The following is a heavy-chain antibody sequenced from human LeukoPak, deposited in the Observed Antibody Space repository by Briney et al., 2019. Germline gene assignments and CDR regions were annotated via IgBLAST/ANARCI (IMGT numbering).Heavy chain of an antibody. D-gene: IGHD2-2*01. CDR2: IYSGGST. Sequence: GGSLRLSCAASGFTVSSIYMSWVRQAPGKGLEWVSVIYSGGSTYYADSVKGRFTISRDNSKNTLYLQMNSLRAEDTAVYYCARGPLRPADDAFDIWGQGTMVTVSS. V-gene: IGHV3-66*01. J-gene: IGHJ3*02. CDR3: ARGPLRPADDAFDI. CDR1: GFTVSSIY.